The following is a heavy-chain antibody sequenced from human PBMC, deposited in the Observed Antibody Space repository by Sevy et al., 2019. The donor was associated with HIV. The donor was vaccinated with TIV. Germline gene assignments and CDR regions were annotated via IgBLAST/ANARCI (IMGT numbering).Heavy chain of an antibody. CDR1: GFTFSSYG. CDR2: IRYDGSNK. Sequence: GGSLRLSCAASGFTFSSYGMHWVRQAPGKGLEWVAFIRYDGSNKYYADSVKGRFTISRDNSKNTLYLQMNSLIAEDTAVYYCAKGDFNAVAGILDYWGQGTLVTVSS. CDR3: AKGDFNAVAGILDY. J-gene: IGHJ4*02. V-gene: IGHV3-30*02. D-gene: IGHD6-19*01.